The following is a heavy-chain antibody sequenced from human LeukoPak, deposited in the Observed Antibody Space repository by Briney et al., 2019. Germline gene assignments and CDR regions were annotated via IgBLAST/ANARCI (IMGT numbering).Heavy chain of an antibody. CDR2: TNVGNDYT. CDR3: ARDDFSTYPGLNYFDY. J-gene: IGHJ4*02. Sequence: ASAKVSCKASGYTFNYYAVHWVRQAPGQRLEWMGWTNVGNDYTESSQKFQDRLTITSDTTATTVYMELGSLRSEDTAVYYCARDDFSTYPGLNYFDYWGQGSLVSVSS. V-gene: IGHV1-3*01. CDR1: GYTFNYYA. D-gene: IGHD4-11*01.